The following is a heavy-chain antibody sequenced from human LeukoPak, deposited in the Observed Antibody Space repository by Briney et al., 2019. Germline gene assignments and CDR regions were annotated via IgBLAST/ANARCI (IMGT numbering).Heavy chain of an antibody. J-gene: IGHJ4*02. CDR2: ISGSSTYI. CDR1: GFTFSSYS. Sequence: GGSLRLPCAASGFTFSSYSMNWVRQAPGKGLEWVSSISGSSTYIYYADSVKGRFTISRDNPKNSLYLQMNSLRAEDTAVYYCARDLRSSGWYYFDYWGQGTLVTVSS. D-gene: IGHD6-19*01. CDR3: ARDLRSSGWYYFDY. V-gene: IGHV3-21*01.